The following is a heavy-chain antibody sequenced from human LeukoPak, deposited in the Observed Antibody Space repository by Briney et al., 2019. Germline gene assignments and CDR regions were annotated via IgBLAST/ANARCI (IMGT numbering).Heavy chain of an antibody. D-gene: IGHD3-10*01. CDR3: ARTYYYGSGSYFDY. Sequence: ASVKVSCKASGYTFTSYGISWGRQAPGQRPEWMGWISAYNGNTNYAQKLQGRGPITTDTSTSTADVELRRMRSDDTAVYYCARTYYYGSGSYFDYWGQGTLVTVSS. V-gene: IGHV1-18*01. CDR1: GYTFTSYG. CDR2: ISAYNGNT. J-gene: IGHJ4*02.